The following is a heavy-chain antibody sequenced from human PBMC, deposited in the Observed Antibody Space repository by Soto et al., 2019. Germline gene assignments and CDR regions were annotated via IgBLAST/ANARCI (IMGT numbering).Heavy chain of an antibody. D-gene: IGHD5-18*01. CDR3: AREEQNSYGRAFDI. CDR1: GGSISSGDYY. V-gene: IGHV4-30-4*01. J-gene: IGHJ3*02. Sequence: QVQLQESGPGLVKPSQTLSLTCTVSGGSISSGDYYWSWIRQPPGKGLEWIGYIYYSGSTYYNPSPKSRVTIPVDTSKNPFSLTLRSVTAADTAVYYCAREEQNSYGRAFDIWGQGTMVPVSS. CDR2: IYYSGST.